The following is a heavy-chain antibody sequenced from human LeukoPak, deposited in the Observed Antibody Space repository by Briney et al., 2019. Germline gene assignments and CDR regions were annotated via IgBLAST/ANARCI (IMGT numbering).Heavy chain of an antibody. Sequence: GGSLRLSCVGSGVIVRSNYMTWVRQAPGKGLEWVSILYHGGSTYYADSVKGRFSISRDTSKNTLYLQMNSLRVEDTAVYYCATRRFGELPYWGQGTLVTVSS. CDR1: GVIVRSNY. CDR3: ATRRFGELPY. D-gene: IGHD3-10*01. CDR2: LYHGGST. V-gene: IGHV3-66*01. J-gene: IGHJ4*02.